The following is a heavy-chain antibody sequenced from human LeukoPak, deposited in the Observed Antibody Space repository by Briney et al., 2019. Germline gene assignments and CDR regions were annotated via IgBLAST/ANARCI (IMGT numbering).Heavy chain of an antibody. CDR1: GFTFSTFP. D-gene: IGHD1-7*01. Sequence: GESLRLSCAASGFTFSTFPMHWVRQAPGKGLQWVAVISNDGTNKYYADSVKGRFTISRDNSKNTLFLQMNSLTTEDTAVYYCARGAGTTVYYIDVWGNGTTVTVSS. CDR3: ARGAGTTVYYIDV. J-gene: IGHJ6*03. CDR2: ISNDGTNK. V-gene: IGHV3-30*01.